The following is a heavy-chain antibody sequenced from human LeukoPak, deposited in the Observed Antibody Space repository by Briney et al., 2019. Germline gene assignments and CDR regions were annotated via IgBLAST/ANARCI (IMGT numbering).Heavy chain of an antibody. J-gene: IGHJ5*02. CDR1: GFTFSSYW. Sequence: PGGSLRLSCAASGFTFSSYWMSWVRQAPGKGLEWVANIKRDGSEKYYVDSVKGRFTISRDNAKNSLYLQMNSLRAEDTAVYYCARAASTVVPAALNWFDPWGQGTLVTVSS. CDR2: IKRDGSEK. CDR3: ARAASTVVPAALNWFDP. V-gene: IGHV3-7*01. D-gene: IGHD2-2*01.